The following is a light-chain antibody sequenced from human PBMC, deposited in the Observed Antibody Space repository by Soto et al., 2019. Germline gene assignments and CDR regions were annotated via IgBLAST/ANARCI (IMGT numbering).Light chain of an antibody. Sequence: QSVLTQPPSASGTPGQRVTISCSGSISNIGGNTVNWYQQLPGTAPKLLMYTNNQRPSGVPDRFSGSKSGTSASLAISGLQSEDEADYYCAAWDDSPNAVVFGGGTKLTVL. CDR2: TNN. V-gene: IGLV1-44*01. CDR3: AAWDDSPNAVV. J-gene: IGLJ2*01. CDR1: ISNIGGNT.